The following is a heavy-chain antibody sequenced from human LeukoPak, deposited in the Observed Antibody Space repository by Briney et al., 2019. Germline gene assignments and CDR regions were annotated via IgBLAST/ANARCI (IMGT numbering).Heavy chain of an antibody. V-gene: IGHV3-21*01. J-gene: IGHJ6*02. D-gene: IGHD4-17*01. CDR3: ARDTDYGDYVHYNYYGLDV. CDR1: GFTFSSYS. Sequence: GGSLRLSCAASGFTFSSYSMNWVRQAPGKGLEWVSSISSRSGYIYYADSVKGRFTISRDNAKNSLYLQMNSLRAEDTAVYYCARDTDYGDYVHYNYYGLDVWGQGTTVTVSS. CDR2: ISSRSGYI.